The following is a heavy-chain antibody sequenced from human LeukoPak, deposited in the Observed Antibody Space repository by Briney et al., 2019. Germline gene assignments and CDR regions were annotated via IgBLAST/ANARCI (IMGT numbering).Heavy chain of an antibody. CDR1: GFTLNNYA. V-gene: IGHV3-23*01. D-gene: IGHD1-7*01. J-gene: IGHJ4*02. CDR2: TSSSDAGT. Sequence: GGSLRLSCAASGFTLNNYAMSWVRQAPGKGLEWVSATSSSDAGTYHADSVRGRFTISRDNSKNTLYLQMNSLRAEDAAVYYCARSSRELGGYAPWELMPPFDYWGQGTLVTVSS. CDR3: ARSSRELGGYAPWELMPPFDY.